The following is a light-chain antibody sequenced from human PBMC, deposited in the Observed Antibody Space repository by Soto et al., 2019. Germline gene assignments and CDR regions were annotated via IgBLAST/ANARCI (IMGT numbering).Light chain of an antibody. V-gene: IGLV2-14*03. CDR2: HVS. Sequence: QSVLTQPASVSGSPGQSITIPCTGTSSDVGGNNYVSWYQQYPGKAPKFIIHHVSDRPSGVSNRFSGSKSGSTASLTISGLQAEDEADYYCSSHVGTSTPHVAFGGGTQLTVL. CDR3: SSHVGTSTPHVA. J-gene: IGLJ2*01. CDR1: SSDVGGNNY.